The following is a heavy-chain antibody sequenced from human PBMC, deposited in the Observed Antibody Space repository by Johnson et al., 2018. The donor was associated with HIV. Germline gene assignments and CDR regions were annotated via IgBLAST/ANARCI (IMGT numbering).Heavy chain of an antibody. J-gene: IGHJ3*02. Sequence: QVQLVESGGGVVRPGGSPRLPCSASGFTFCDYYMSWIRQAPGKGLEWVSYISSSGSTIYYADSVKGRFTISRDNAKNSLYLQMNSLRAEDTAVYYCARPDSSSARAHDAFDIWGQGTMVTVSS. CDR3: ARPDSSSARAHDAFDI. CDR1: GFTFCDYY. D-gene: IGHD6-6*01. V-gene: IGHV3-11*04. CDR2: ISSSGSTI.